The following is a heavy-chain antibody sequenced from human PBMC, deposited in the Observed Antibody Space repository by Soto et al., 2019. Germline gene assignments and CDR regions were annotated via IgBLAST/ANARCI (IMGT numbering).Heavy chain of an antibody. CDR3: ARGPDIVGVPAAAWFDP. CDR2: INHSGST. D-gene: IGHD2-2*01. Sequence: SETLSLTGAVYGGSFSGYYWSWIRQTPGKGLEWIGEINHSGSTNYNPSLKSRVTISVDTSKNQFSLKLSSVTAADTAVYYCARGPDIVGVPAAAWFDPWGQGTLVTVS. J-gene: IGHJ5*02. CDR1: GGSFSGYY. V-gene: IGHV4-34*01.